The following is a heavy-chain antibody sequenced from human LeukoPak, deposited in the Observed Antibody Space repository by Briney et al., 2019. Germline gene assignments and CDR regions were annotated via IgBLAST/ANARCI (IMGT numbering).Heavy chain of an antibody. Sequence: GGSLRLSCAASGFTFSSYGMHWVRQAPGKGLEWVAFIRYDGSNKYYADSVKGRFTISRDNSKNTLYLQMNSLRAEDTAVYYCAKDLLIVGATNFDYWGQGTLVTVSS. J-gene: IGHJ4*02. CDR3: AKDLLIVGATNFDY. CDR1: GFTFSSYG. V-gene: IGHV3-30*02. D-gene: IGHD1-26*01. CDR2: IRYDGSNK.